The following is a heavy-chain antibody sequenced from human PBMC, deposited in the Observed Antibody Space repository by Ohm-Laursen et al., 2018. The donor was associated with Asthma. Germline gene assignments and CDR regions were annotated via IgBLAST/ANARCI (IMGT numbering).Heavy chain of an antibody. CDR3: VREDFDWPPGYCDY. CDR1: GGSISSGHCY. D-gene: IGHD3-9*01. J-gene: IGHJ4*02. Sequence: TLSLTCAVSGGSISSGHCYWTWIRQHPGKGLEWIGNIHYSGSTIYNPSLESRLTISVDTSKNQFSLKLSSVTAADTAVYYCVREDFDWPPGYCDYWGQGTLVTVSS. CDR2: IHYSGST. V-gene: IGHV4-31*11.